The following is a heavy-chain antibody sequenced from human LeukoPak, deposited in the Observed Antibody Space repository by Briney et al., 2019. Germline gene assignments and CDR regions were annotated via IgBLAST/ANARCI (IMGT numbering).Heavy chain of an antibody. D-gene: IGHD6-13*01. CDR3: ARLEQLVLFFDY. CDR1: GGSISSSSYY. V-gene: IGHV4-39*01. CDR2: IYYSGST. Sequence: PSETLSLTCTVSGGSISSSSYYWGWIRQPPGKGLEWIGGIYYSGSTYYNPSLKSRVTISVDTSKNQFSLKLSSVTAADTAVYYCARLEQLVLFFDYWGQGTLVTVSS. J-gene: IGHJ4*02.